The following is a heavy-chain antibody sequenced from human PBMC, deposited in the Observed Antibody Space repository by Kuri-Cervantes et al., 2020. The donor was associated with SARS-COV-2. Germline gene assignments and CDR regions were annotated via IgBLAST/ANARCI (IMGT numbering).Heavy chain of an antibody. Sequence: ASVKVSCKASGYTFTSYGISWVRQAPGQGLEWMGWISAYNGNTNYAQKLQGRVTMTTDTSTSTAYMELRSLRSDDTAVYYCARLLVSGVSSSWYLLSRLNDHYYYMDVWGKGTTVTVSS. CDR2: ISAYNGNT. J-gene: IGHJ6*03. CDR1: GYTFTSYG. D-gene: IGHD6-13*01. V-gene: IGHV1-18*01. CDR3: ARLLVSGVSSSWYLLSRLNDHYYYMDV.